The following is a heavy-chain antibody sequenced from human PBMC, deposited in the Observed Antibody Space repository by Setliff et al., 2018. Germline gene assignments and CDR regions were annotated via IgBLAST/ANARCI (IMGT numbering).Heavy chain of an antibody. CDR1: GYTFISYD. CDR2: INAGNGNT. J-gene: IGHJ3*02. D-gene: IGHD3-22*01. V-gene: IGHV1-3*01. CDR3: ASSFSSYYDSSGYPLGAFDI. Sequence: ASVKVSCKASGYTFISYDISWVRQAPGQGLEWMGWINAGNGNTKYSQKFQGRVTITRDTSASTAYMELSSLRSEDTAVYYCASSFSSYYDSSGYPLGAFDIWGQGTMVTVSS.